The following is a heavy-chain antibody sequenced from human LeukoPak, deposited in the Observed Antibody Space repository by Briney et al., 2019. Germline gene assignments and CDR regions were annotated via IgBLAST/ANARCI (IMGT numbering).Heavy chain of an antibody. CDR1: KFTFSNYV. CDR2: ISTSSTGT. J-gene: IGHJ4*02. Sequence: GGSLRLSCTASKFTFSNYVMTWVRQAPGKGLEWASAISTSSTGTYYADSVNGRFTISRDDSKNTLYLQMNSLRVDETAVYYCAPWIVGGFWADYWGQGTLVTVSS. D-gene: IGHD1-26*01. V-gene: IGHV3-23*01. CDR3: APWIVGGFWADY.